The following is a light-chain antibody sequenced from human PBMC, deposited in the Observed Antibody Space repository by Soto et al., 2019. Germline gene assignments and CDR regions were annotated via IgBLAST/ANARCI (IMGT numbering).Light chain of an antibody. V-gene: IGKV3-20*01. J-gene: IGKJ4*01. CDR1: QTVSSSY. CDR2: GAS. CDR3: QQYGSSPLT. Sequence: DIVMTQSPATLSLSPGERATLSCRASQTVSSSYLVWYQQEPGQAPRLMIYGASIRATGIPDRFSGSGSGTDFTLTISRLEPEDFAVYYCQQYGSSPLTFGGGTKVDIK.